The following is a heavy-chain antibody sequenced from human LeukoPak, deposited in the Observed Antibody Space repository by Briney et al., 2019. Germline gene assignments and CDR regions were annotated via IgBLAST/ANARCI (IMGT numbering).Heavy chain of an antibody. CDR2: ISAYNGNT. V-gene: IGHV1-18*01. CDR3: ARGAGDYDFWSGYYVYYYYYGMDV. Sequence: ASVKVSCKASGYTFTSYGISWVRQAPGQGLEWMGWISAYNGNTNYAQKLQGRVTMTTDTSTSTAYMELRSLRSDDTAVYYCARGAGDYDFWSGYYVYYYYYGMDVWAKGPRSPSP. J-gene: IGHJ6*02. CDR1: GYTFTSYG. D-gene: IGHD3-3*01.